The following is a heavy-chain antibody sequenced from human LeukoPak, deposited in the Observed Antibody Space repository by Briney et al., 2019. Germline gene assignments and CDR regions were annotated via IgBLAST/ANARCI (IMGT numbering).Heavy chain of an antibody. CDR3: ARERRSFDP. V-gene: IGHV1-18*01. D-gene: IGHD3-16*01. Sequence: ASVKVSCKASGYTFSSYGIIWVRQAPGQGLERIAWISPHTGDIDYAQNLQGRVTVTTDTSTNTSYMQLTSMRFDDTADYYGARERRSFDPWGQGTLVTVSS. J-gene: IGHJ5*02. CDR1: GYTFSSYG. CDR2: ISPHTGDI.